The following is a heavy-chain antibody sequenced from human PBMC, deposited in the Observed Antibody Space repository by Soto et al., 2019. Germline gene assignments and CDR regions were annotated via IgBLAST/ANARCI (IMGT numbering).Heavy chain of an antibody. V-gene: IGHV4-59*01. CDR2: IYYSGST. CDR1: GGSINSYY. D-gene: IGHD2-21*02. CDR3: ARVDCGGDCYPPRYYYYGMDV. Sequence: SETLTLTCTVSGGSINSYYWSWIRQPPGKGLEWIGYIYYSGSTNYNPSLKSRVTISVDTSKNQFSLKLSSVTAADTAVYYCARVDCGGDCYPPRYYYYGMDVWGQGTTVTVSS. J-gene: IGHJ6*02.